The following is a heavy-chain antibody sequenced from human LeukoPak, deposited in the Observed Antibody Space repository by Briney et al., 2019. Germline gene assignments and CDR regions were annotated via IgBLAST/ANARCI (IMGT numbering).Heavy chain of an antibody. CDR2: IYYSGST. V-gene: IGHV4-59*08. D-gene: IGHD6-19*01. Sequence: SQTLSLTCTVSGGSISSYYWSSIRQPPGKGLEWIGYIYYSGSTNYNPSLKSRVTISVDTSKNQFSLKLSSVTAADTAVYYCARLHSSGWSRHYYYYGMDVWGQGTTVTVSS. CDR3: ARLHSSGWSRHYYYYGMDV. J-gene: IGHJ6*02. CDR1: GGSISSYY.